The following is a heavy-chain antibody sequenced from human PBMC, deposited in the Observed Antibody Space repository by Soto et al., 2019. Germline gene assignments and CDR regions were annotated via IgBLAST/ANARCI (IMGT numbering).Heavy chain of an antibody. CDR2: INHSGST. CDR3: ASLSTAMVAYFDY. Sequence: SETLSLTCAVYGGSFSGYYWSWIRQPPGKGLEWIGEINHSGSTNYNPSLKSRVTISVDTYKNQYSLQLSSVTAADTAVYYCASLSTAMVAYFDYWGQGTLVTVSS. D-gene: IGHD5-18*01. J-gene: IGHJ4*02. CDR1: GGSFSGYY. V-gene: IGHV4-34*01.